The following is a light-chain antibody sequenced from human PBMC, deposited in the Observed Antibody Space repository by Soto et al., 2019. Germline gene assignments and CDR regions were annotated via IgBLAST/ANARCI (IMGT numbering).Light chain of an antibody. CDR2: EVT. Sequence: QSALTQPASVSGSPGQSITLSCTGTSSDVGDYPYVSWYQQHPGKVPKLIIYEVTNRPSGVTRRFSGSKSENTASQTISGRQAEYEADYYCSSYSATSTLVFGSGTKLTVL. V-gene: IGLV2-14*01. CDR1: SSDVGDYPY. J-gene: IGLJ1*01. CDR3: SSYSATSTLV.